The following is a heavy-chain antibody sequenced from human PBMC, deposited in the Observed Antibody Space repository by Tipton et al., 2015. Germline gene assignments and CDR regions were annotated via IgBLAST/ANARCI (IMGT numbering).Heavy chain of an antibody. CDR2: IFSSGST. CDR1: GASVSTDPYF. J-gene: IGHJ4*02. V-gene: IGHV4-61*01. Sequence: TLSLTCNVSGASVSTDPYFWTWVRQPPGKGLEWVGYIFSSGSTNYNPSLKSRLTISVDTSKNHFSLRLNSVTAADTAVYFCARAGYCTSTGCHKAEFPFDYWGQGTLVTVSS. CDR3: ARAGYCTSTGCHKAEFPFDY. D-gene: IGHD2-2*02.